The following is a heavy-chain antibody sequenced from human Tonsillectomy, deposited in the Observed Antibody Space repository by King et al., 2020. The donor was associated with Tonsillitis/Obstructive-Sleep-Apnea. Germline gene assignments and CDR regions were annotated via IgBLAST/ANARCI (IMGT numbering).Heavy chain of an antibody. D-gene: IGHD3-3*01. CDR1: GLTVSSNN. CDR2: ILAGTSQ. J-gene: IGHJ5*02. Sequence: DQLVQSGGGLIQPGGSLRPSCLAPGLTVSSNNMTWARQAPGKGLEWASVILAGTSQNYPDPVKGRFTISRDNSKNTLYLQMNSLRAEDSAVYYCARGRGIAISRGWFDPWGQGTLVTVSS. CDR3: ARGRGIAISRGWFDP. V-gene: IGHV3-53*01.